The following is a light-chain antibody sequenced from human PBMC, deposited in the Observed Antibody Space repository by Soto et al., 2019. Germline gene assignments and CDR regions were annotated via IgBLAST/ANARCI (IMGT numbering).Light chain of an antibody. V-gene: IGKV3-20*01. CDR1: QFISRSF. CDR3: QQYGNSPWT. J-gene: IGKJ1*01. CDR2: GAS. Sequence: EIVMTHSPGTLSFSAVERATLXCRASQFISRSFLAWYQQKPGQAPRLLIYGASSRATGIPDRFSGSGSGTDFTLTISRLEPEDFAVYYCQQYGNSPWTFGQGT.